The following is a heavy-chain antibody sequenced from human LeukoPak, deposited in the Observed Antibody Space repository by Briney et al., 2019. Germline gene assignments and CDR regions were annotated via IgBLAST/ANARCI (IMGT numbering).Heavy chain of an antibody. CDR2: IRPSGDNT. Sequence: GGALRLSCAASGFTFSSYDMTWVRQAPGRGLEWVSSIRPSGDNTYYGDSVKGRFTISRDNAKNSLYLQMNSLRAEDTAVYYCAELGITMIGGVWGKGTTVTISS. J-gene: IGHJ6*04. CDR1: GFTFSSYD. CDR3: AELGITMIGGV. D-gene: IGHD3-10*02. V-gene: IGHV3-23*01.